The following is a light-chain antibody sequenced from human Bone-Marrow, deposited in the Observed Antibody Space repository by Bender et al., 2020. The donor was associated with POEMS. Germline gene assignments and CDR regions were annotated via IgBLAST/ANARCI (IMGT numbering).Light chain of an antibody. CDR3: QSADSSSSYRI. Sequence: SYVLTQPPSVSVAPGQTARIPCRGDNIGSRTVHWYQQKAGQAPVLVLYDDTDRPSGIPERFSGSSSGTTVTLTISGVQAEDEADYYCQSADSSSSYRIFGGGTQLTVL. J-gene: IGLJ2*01. CDR1: NIGSRT. V-gene: IGLV3-25*03. CDR2: DDT.